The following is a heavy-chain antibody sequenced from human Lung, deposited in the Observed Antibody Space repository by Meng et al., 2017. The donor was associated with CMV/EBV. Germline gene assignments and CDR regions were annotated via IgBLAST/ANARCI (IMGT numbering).Heavy chain of an antibody. Sequence: GGSXRLXCAASGFTFDDHAMHWVRQRPGKGLEWVSLITWDGGNTYYADSVKGRFTISRDNSKNSLYLQMNSLRTEDTALYYCAKDGSDSSLGWLDPWDQGTLTVSS. CDR3: AKDGSDSSLGWLDP. V-gene: IGHV3-43D*03. J-gene: IGHJ5*02. D-gene: IGHD2-15*01. CDR1: GFTFDDHA. CDR2: ITWDGGNT.